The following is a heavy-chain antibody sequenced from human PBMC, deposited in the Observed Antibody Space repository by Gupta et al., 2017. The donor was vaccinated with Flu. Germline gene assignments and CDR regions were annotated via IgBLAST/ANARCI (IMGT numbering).Heavy chain of an antibody. CDR2: INHSGSN. D-gene: IGHD6-19*01. Sequence: VQLPQWLAGLLKPSETLSLTCAVYGGSFSGSYWSWSRQPPGKGLEWIGEINHSGSNNYNPSLKSRVTIALDTSKNQFSLKLSSVTAADTAVYYCARGLAVAGFAFDIWGQGTMVTVSS. V-gene: IGHV4-34*01. J-gene: IGHJ3*02. CDR1: GGSFSGSY. CDR3: ARGLAVAGFAFDI.